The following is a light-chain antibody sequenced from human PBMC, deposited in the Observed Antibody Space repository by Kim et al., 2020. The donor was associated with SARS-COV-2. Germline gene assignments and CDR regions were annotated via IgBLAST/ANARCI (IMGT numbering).Light chain of an antibody. CDR2: AAS. CDR1: HRISIY. Sequence: SASLGYIVTITCRASHRISIYLNSYQQKPVKAPKLLIYAASSLQSGVPSRFSGSVSGTDFTLTISSLQPEDFATYYCQQSYSTPRTFGQGTKLEI. V-gene: IGKV1-39*01. J-gene: IGKJ2*01. CDR3: QQSYSTPRT.